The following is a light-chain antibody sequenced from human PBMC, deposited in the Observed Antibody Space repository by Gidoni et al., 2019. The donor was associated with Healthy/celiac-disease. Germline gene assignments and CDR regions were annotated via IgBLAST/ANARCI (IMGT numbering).Light chain of an antibody. Sequence: DLQMIQSPSSLSASVGDRVTITCRASQSSSNYLAWYQQKPGKVPKLLIDAASTLQSGVQSRCSGSGSGTDFTLTISSLQPEDVASYCCQKDNRAPLTFGRGTKVEIK. CDR3: QKDNRAPLT. CDR1: QSSSNY. CDR2: AAS. V-gene: IGKV1-27*01. J-gene: IGKJ4*01.